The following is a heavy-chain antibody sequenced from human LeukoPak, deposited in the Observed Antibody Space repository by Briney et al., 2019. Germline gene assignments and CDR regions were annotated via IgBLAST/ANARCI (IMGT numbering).Heavy chain of an antibody. CDR3: ARETTQKGAHYMDV. CDR1: GGSFSDYY. J-gene: IGHJ6*03. V-gene: IGHV4-34*01. Sequence: SESLSLTCAVYGGSFSDYYWSWVRQPPGKGLEWIGVINLSGSTNYNPSLKSGGTFSVGTSKNQFLLKLTSVTAADTAVYYCARETTQKGAHYMDVWGKGTTVTISS. D-gene: IGHD1-14*01. CDR2: INLSGST.